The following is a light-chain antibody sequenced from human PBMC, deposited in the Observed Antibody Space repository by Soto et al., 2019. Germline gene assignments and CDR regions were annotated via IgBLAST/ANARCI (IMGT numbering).Light chain of an antibody. CDR3: QHYGRSPPWT. Sequence: EIVFTQSPGTLSLSPGERATLSCRASQSVSSSYLAWYQQKPGQAPRLLIYGASSRATGIPDRFSGSGSGTDFTLTISRLEPEDFAVYYCQHYGRSPPWTFGQGTKVDIK. CDR2: GAS. CDR1: QSVSSSY. V-gene: IGKV3-20*01. J-gene: IGKJ1*01.